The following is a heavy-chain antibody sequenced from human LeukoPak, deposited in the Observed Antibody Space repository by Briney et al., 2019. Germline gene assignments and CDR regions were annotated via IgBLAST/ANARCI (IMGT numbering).Heavy chain of an antibody. Sequence: PGGSLRLSCAVSGFTFDDYAMHWVRQAPGKGLEWVSGISWNSGSIDYADSVKGRFTISRDNAKNSLYLQMNSLRAEDTAVYYCARVSKYCSSTSCYVSDYYYYGMDVWGQGTTVTVSS. V-gene: IGHV3-9*01. CDR1: GFTFDDYA. J-gene: IGHJ6*02. CDR2: ISWNSGSI. CDR3: ARVSKYCSSTSCYVSDYYYYGMDV. D-gene: IGHD2-2*01.